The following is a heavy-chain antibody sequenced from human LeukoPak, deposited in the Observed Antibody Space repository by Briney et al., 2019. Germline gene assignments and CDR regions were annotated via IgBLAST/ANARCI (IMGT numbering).Heavy chain of an antibody. CDR3: ARDRIAAAGQLYNWFDP. J-gene: IGHJ5*02. Sequence: ASVKVSCKASGYTFTGYYMHWVRQAPGQGLEWMGRINPNSGGTNYVQKFQGRATMTRDTSLSTAYMELSRLRSDDTAVYYCARDRIAAAGQLYNWFDPWGQGTLVTVSS. CDR2: INPNSGGT. D-gene: IGHD6-13*01. V-gene: IGHV1-2*06. CDR1: GYTFTGYY.